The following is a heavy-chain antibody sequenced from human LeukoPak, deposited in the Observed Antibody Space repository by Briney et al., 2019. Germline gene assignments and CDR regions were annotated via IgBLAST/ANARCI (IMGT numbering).Heavy chain of an antibody. CDR2: FYYSGST. CDR3: ARGSNWYYFDY. Sequence: SETLSLTCAVSGGSTSSGGNYWSWIRPHPGKGLEWIGYFYYSGSTYYNPSLKSRVTISVDTSKNQFSLKLSSVTAADTAVYYCARGSNWYYFDYWGQGTLVTVSS. D-gene: IGHD6-13*01. J-gene: IGHJ4*02. V-gene: IGHV4-31*11. CDR1: GGSTSSGGNY.